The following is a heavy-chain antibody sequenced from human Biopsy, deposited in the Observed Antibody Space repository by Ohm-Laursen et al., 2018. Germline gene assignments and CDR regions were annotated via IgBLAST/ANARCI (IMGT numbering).Heavy chain of an antibody. J-gene: IGHJ6*02. CDR2: IYYSGST. CDR3: ARATNSTGWPYYYFYGMDV. D-gene: IGHD2/OR15-2a*01. V-gene: IGHV4-59*01. Sequence: SETLSLTCSVSGCSISSDYWSWIRQTPGKGLEWTGYIYYSGSTNYNPSLKSRVTISVDTSKNQFFLRLNSVTAADTAVYYFARATNSTGWPYYYFYGMDVWGQGTTVTVSS. CDR1: GCSISSDY.